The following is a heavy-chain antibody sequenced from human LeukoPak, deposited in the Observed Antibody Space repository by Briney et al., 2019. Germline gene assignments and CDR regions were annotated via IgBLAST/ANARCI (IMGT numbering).Heavy chain of an antibody. Sequence: QPGGSLRLSCAASGFPFSSYAMHWVRQAPGKGLEYVSAISSNGGSTSYANSVKGRFTISRDNSKNTLYLQMGSLRAEDMAVYYCARSSIVVVSILDYRGQGTLVTVSS. D-gene: IGHD2-2*01. J-gene: IGHJ4*02. CDR1: GFPFSSYA. CDR2: ISSNGGST. CDR3: ARSSIVVVSILDY. V-gene: IGHV3-64*01.